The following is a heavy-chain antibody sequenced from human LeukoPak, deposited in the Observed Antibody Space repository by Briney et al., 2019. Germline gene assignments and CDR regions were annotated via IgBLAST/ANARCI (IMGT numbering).Heavy chain of an antibody. J-gene: IGHJ4*02. D-gene: IGHD3-9*01. Sequence: ASVKVSCKASGYTFTSYYMHWVRQAPGQGLEWMGIINPSGGSTSYAQKFQGRATMTRDTSTSTVYMELSSLRSEDTAVYYCARAVDILTGYEWYFDYWGQGTLVTVSS. CDR3: ARAVDILTGYEWYFDY. CDR2: INPSGGST. V-gene: IGHV1-46*01. CDR1: GYTFTSYY.